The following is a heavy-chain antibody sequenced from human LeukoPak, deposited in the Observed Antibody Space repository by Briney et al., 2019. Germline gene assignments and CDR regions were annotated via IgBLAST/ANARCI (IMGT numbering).Heavy chain of an antibody. CDR1: GGSISSSNW. Sequence: SETLSLTCAVSGGSISSSNWWSWVRQPPGKGLEWIGEIYHSGSTNYNPSLESRVTISVDKSKNQFSLKLSSVTAADTAVYYCTQRVYDIWSGYYFDYWGQGTLVTVSS. V-gene: IGHV4-4*02. CDR2: IYHSGST. J-gene: IGHJ4*02. CDR3: TQRVYDIWSGYYFDY. D-gene: IGHD3-3*01.